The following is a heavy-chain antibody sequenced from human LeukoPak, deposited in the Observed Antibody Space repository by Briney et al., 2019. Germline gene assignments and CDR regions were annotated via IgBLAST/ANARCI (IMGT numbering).Heavy chain of an antibody. CDR1: GGSLSSGGYY. V-gene: IGHV4-31*11. Sequence: LQTLSLTCAVSGGSLSSGGYYWSWIRQPPGKGLEWIGYIYFSGSTYYNPSLKSRVTISVDTSKNQFSLKLSSVTAADTAVYYCARAPRITIFGVVIISFDPWGQGTLVTVSS. CDR3: ARAPRITIFGVVIISFDP. D-gene: IGHD3-3*01. CDR2: IYFSGST. J-gene: IGHJ5*02.